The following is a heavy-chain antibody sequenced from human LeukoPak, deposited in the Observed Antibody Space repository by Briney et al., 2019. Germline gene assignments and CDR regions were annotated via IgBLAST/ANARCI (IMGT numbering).Heavy chain of an antibody. Sequence: SETLSLTCAVYGGSFSGYYWSWIRQPPGKGLEWIGEINHSGSTNYNPSLKSRVTISVDTSKNQFSLKLSSVTAADTAVYYCAGYSSSSAFDYWGQETLVTASS. V-gene: IGHV4-34*01. CDR3: AGYSSSSAFDY. D-gene: IGHD6-13*01. CDR2: INHSGST. J-gene: IGHJ4*02. CDR1: GGSFSGYY.